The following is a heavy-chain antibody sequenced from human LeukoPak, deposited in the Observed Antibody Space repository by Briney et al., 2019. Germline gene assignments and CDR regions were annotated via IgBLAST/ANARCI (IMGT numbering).Heavy chain of an antibody. CDR2: ISGSGGST. Sequence: PGGSLRLSCAASGFTFSSYAMSWVGQAPGKRLEWVSAISGSGGSTYYADPVKGRFTISRDNSKNTLYLQMNSLRAEDTAVYYCAKGARRFLEWLLDYYYYMDVWGKGTTVTVSS. V-gene: IGHV3-23*01. CDR1: GFTFSSYA. J-gene: IGHJ6*03. CDR3: AKGARRFLEWLLDYYYYMDV. D-gene: IGHD3-3*01.